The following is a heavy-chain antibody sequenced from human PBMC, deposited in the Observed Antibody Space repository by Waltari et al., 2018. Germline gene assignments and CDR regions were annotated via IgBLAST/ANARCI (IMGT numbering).Heavy chain of an antibody. Sequence: QLQLQESGPGLVKASETLSLTCTVSGDSISSRSYYWGWVRQPPGRGLEWIGNMYYSGGTYYNPSLKSRVTISGDTSKSQFSLKLSSVTAADTSMYYCVRHARTTSGGKHFDHWGQGMLVTVSP. CDR3: VRHARTTSGGKHFDH. J-gene: IGHJ4*02. D-gene: IGHD2-15*01. CDR1: GDSISSRSYY. CDR2: MYYSGGT. V-gene: IGHV4-39*01.